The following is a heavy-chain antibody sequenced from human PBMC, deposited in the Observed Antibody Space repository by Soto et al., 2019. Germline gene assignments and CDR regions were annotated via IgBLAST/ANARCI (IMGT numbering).Heavy chain of an antibody. CDR3: ARSEDTAMVIYCFDY. D-gene: IGHD5-18*01. V-gene: IGHV3-21*01. J-gene: IGHJ4*02. CDR1: GFTFSSYS. Sequence: EVQLVESGGGLVKPGGSLRLSCAASGFTFSSYSMNWVRQAPGKGLEWVSSISSSSSYIYYADSVKGRFTISRDNAKNSLYLQMNSLRAEDTAVYYCARSEDTAMVIYCFDYWGQGTLVTVSS. CDR2: ISSSSSYI.